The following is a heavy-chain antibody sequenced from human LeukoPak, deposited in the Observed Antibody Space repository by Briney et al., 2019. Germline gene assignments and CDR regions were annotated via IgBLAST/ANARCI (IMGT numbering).Heavy chain of an antibody. CDR1: GFTVSSNY. J-gene: IGHJ6*03. D-gene: IGHD3-10*01. CDR2: IYSGCST. CDR3: ASGSGSYRTPYYYMDV. V-gene: IGHV3-53*01. Sequence: GGSLRLSCAASGFTVSSNYMSWVRQAPGKGLEWVSVIYSGCSTYYADSVKGRFTISRDNSKNTLYLQMNSLRAEDTAVYYCASGSGSYRTPYYYMDVWGTGTTVTVSS.